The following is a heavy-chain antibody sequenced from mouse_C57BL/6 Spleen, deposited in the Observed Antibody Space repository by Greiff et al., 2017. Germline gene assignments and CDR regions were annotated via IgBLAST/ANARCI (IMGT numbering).Heavy chain of an antibody. Sequence: QVQLKESGAELVKPGASVKLSCKASGYTFTEYTIHWVKQRSGQGLEWIGWFYPGSGSIKYNAKFKDKATLTADKSSSTVYMELSRVTSEDSAVYLCARHEDGYDGYYDVFPFAYWGQGTLVTVSA. J-gene: IGHJ3*01. CDR1: GYTFTEYT. CDR3: ARHEDGYDGYYDVFPFAY. D-gene: IGHD2-3*01. CDR2: FYPGSGSI. V-gene: IGHV1-62-2*01.